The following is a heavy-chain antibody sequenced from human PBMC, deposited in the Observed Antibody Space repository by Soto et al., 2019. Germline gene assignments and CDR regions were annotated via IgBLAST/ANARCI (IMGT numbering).Heavy chain of an antibody. V-gene: IGHV5-51*01. CDR1: GYNVGDYW. D-gene: IGHD1-26*01. J-gene: IGHJ4*02. Sequence: PGESLKISCRGSGYNVGDYWIAWVRQMPGKGRGWMCIIYHGGSNTRSRPSVQRQVTISADKSISPAYLQWSSLKASAPAMYHCARRHSLYRGSVRRDYFDYWGQGTLVTVAS. CDR3: ARRHSLYRGSVRRDYFDY. CDR2: IYHGGSNT.